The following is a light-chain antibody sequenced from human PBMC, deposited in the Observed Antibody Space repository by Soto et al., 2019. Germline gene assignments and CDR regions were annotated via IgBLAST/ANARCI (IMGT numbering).Light chain of an antibody. V-gene: IGKV3-11*01. CDR3: QRRSRGIP. CDR1: QSVSTY. CDR2: DAS. Sequence: EIVLTQSPATLSLSPGERATLSCRASQSVSTYLAWYQQKPGQAPRLLIYDASNRATGIPARFSGSGSGTNFTLTIRTLDPEDFAVYYCQRRSRGIPFGQGTRREIK. J-gene: IGKJ5*01.